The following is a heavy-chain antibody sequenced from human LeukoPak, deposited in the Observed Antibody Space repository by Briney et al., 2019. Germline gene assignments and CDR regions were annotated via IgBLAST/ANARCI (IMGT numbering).Heavy chain of an antibody. CDR1: GGSFSGYY. CDR2: INHSGST. CDR3: ASIEYSSSSRLYYYYYGMDV. V-gene: IGHV4-34*01. J-gene: IGHJ6*02. Sequence: SETLSLTCAVYGGSFSGYYWSWIRQPPGKGLEWIGEINHSGSTNYNPSLKSRVTISVDTSKNQFSLKLSSVTAADTAVYYCASIEYSSSSRLYYYYYGMDVWGQGTTVTVSS. D-gene: IGHD6-6*01.